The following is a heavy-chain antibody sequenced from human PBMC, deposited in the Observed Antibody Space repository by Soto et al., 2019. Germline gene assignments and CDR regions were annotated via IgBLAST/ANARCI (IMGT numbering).Heavy chain of an antibody. Sequence: SETLSLTCAVYGGSFSGYYWSWIRQPPGKGLEWIGEINHSGSTNYNPSLKSRVTISVDTSKNQFSLKLSSVTAADTAVYYCARARVDFWSGYVGTFDYWGRGTLVTVSS. CDR3: ARARVDFWSGYVGTFDY. D-gene: IGHD3-3*01. CDR1: GGSFSGYY. V-gene: IGHV4-34*01. CDR2: INHSGST. J-gene: IGHJ4*02.